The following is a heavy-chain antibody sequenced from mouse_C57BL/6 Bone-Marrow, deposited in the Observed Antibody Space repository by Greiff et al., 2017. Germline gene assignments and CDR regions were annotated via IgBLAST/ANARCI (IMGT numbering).Heavy chain of an antibody. Sequence: VQLMESGAELARPGASVKLSCKASGYTFTSYGIRWVKQRTGQGLEWIGEIYPRSGNTYYNEKFKGKATLTADKSSSTAYMELRSLTSDDSAVYYCSPYYYGSSSYFDYWGQGTTLTVSS. D-gene: IGHD1-1*01. J-gene: IGHJ2*01. CDR2: IYPRSGNT. CDR3: SPYYYGSSSYFDY. V-gene: IGHV1-81*01. CDR1: GYTFTSYG.